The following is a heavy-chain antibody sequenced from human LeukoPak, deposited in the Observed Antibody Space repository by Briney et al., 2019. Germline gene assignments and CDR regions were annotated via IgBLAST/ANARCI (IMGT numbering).Heavy chain of an antibody. J-gene: IGHJ4*02. V-gene: IGHV3-23*01. D-gene: IGHD3-10*01. CDR1: GFTFSSYA. CDR3: AKDHMVRGVIMTHFDY. CDR2: ISGSGGSA. Sequence: GGPLRLSCAASGFTFSSYAMSWVRQAPGKGLEWVSAISGSGGSAYYADSVKGRFTISRDNSKNTLYLQMNSLRAEDTAVYYCAKDHMVRGVIMTHFDYWGQGTLVTVSS.